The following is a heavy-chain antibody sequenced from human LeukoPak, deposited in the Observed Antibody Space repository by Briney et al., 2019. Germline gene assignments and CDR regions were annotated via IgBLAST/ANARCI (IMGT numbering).Heavy chain of an antibody. J-gene: IGHJ4*02. CDR1: GLTFANAW. Sequence: GGSRTLSCAASGLTFANAWMSWVRQAPGKGLQWVARIISKTSGGTTDYAAPVKGRFTIYRDDSKTTLYLQMNSLKTEDTAVYYCTTYRYNYGSTGYSYFDFWGQGTLVTVSS. D-gene: IGHD5-18*01. CDR3: TTYRYNYGSTGYSYFDF. CDR2: IISKTSGGTT. V-gene: IGHV3-15*01.